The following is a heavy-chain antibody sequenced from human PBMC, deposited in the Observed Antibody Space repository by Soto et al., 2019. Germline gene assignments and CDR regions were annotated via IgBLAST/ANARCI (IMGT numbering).Heavy chain of an antibody. CDR3: AHRVLRTVFGLVTTTAIYFDF. D-gene: IGHD3-3*01. CDR2: IYWDDDK. J-gene: IGHJ4*02. Sequence: QITLNESGPTVVRPTEPLTLTCRFSGFSLTTSGVGVGWIRQSPGKAPEWLALIYWDDDKRYSASLKSRLTNTQDTSKNQVVLTVSDLDPTDTATYYCAHRVLRTVFGLVTTTAIYFDFWGQGTPVAVSS. CDR1: GFSLTTSGVG. V-gene: IGHV2-5*02.